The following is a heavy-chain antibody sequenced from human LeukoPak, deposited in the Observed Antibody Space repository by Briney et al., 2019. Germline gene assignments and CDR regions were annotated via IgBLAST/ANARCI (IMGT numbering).Heavy chain of an antibody. V-gene: IGHV3-21*01. CDR2: ISSSSYI. Sequence: GGSLRLSCAASGFTFSSYSMNWVRQAPGKGLEWVSSISSSSYIYYADSVKGRFTISRDNAKNSLYLQMNSLRAEDTAVYYCARDPNVALAARPEGVDYWGQGTLVTVSS. J-gene: IGHJ4*02. D-gene: IGHD6-6*01. CDR3: ARDPNVALAARPEGVDY. CDR1: GFTFSSYS.